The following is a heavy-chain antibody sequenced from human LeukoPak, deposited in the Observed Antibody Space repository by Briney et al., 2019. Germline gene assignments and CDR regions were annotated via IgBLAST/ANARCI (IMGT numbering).Heavy chain of an antibody. D-gene: IGHD5-18*01. CDR3: AKGTRGYSYGLPDY. CDR2: NSGSGGST. V-gene: IGHV3-23*01. CDR1: GFTFSSYA. Sequence: GGSLRLSCAASGFTFSSYAMSWVRQAPGKGLEWVSANSGSGGSTYYADSVKGRFTISRDNSKNTLYLQMNSLRAEDTAVYYCAKGTRGYSYGLPDYWGQGTLVTVSS. J-gene: IGHJ4*02.